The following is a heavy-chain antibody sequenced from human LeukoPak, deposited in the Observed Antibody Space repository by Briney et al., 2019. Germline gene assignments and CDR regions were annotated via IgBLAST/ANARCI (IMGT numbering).Heavy chain of an antibody. J-gene: IGHJ4*02. D-gene: IGHD6-13*01. CDR1: GFTVSSNY. V-gene: IGHV3-23*01. CDR2: ISGSGGST. Sequence: PGGSLRLSCAASGFTVSSNYMSWVRQAPGKGLEWVSAISGSGGSTYYADSVKGRFTISRDNSKNTLYLQMNSLRAEDTAVYYCAKGLRGAAAGIFDYWGQGTLVTVSS. CDR3: AKGLRGAAAGIFDY.